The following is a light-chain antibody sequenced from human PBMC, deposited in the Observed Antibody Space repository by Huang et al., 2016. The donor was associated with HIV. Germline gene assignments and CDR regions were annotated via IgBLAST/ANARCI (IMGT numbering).Light chain of an antibody. CDR1: QSVSSD. CDR2: DTS. CDR3: QQRSTWPPWT. V-gene: IGKV3-11*01. Sequence: EIVLTQSPATLYLSPGERATLSCRASQSVSSDLAWYQQKPGQAPRLLIYDTSSRATGLPARFSGSGSGTDFTLTISSLEPEDFAVYYCQQRSTWPPWTFGQGTKVEIK. J-gene: IGKJ1*01.